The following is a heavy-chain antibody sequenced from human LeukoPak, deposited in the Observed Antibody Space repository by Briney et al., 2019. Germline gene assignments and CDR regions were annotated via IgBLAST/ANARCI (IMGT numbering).Heavy chain of an antibody. CDR1: GGSLISGRYY. V-gene: IGHV4-39*01. D-gene: IGHD1-26*01. J-gene: IGHJ2*01. Sequence: SETLSLTCTVSGGSLISGRYYWGLIRQPPGKGLEWIGSIYYGGSAYYNPSLKSRVTISVDTPKNQFSLKLSSVTATDTALYYCARSNSGSSRYWYFGLWGRGTLVTVSS. CDR3: ARSNSGSSRYWYFGL. CDR2: IYYGGSA.